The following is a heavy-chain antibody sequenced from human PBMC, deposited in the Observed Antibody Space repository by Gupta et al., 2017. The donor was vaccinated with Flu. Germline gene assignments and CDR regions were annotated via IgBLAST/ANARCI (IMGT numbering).Heavy chain of an antibody. D-gene: IGHD5-18*01. CDR3: AKDFTAMADHYFDH. Sequence: RQAQGKGLEWVSGINYNSGQIVYADSVKGRFTISRDNAKNSLYLQMNSLRSEDTALYYCAKDFTAMADHYFDHWGQGILVTVSS. J-gene: IGHJ4*02. V-gene: IGHV3-9*01. CDR2: INYNSGQI.